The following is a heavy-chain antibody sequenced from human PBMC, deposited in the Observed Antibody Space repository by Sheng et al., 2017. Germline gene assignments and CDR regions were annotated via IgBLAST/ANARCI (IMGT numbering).Heavy chain of an antibody. D-gene: IGHD3-22*01. CDR2: IYYSGST. Sequence: QLQLQESGPGLVKPSETLSLTCTVSGGSISSSSYYWGWIRQPPGKGLEWIGSIYYSGSTYYNPSLKSRVTISVDTSKNQFSLKLSSVTAADTAVYYCARGRYYYDSSGYYDASSYRVPLDYWGQGTLVTV. J-gene: IGHJ4*02. CDR1: GGSISSSSYY. V-gene: IGHV4-39*07. CDR3: ARGRYYYDSSGYYDASSYRVPLDY.